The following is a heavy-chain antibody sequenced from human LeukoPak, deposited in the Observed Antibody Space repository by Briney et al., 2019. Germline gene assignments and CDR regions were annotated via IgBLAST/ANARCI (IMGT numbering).Heavy chain of an antibody. CDR3: ASGFYGAGHFDDDVFDI. V-gene: IGHV1-24*01. CDR1: GYSLSELS. J-gene: IGHJ3*02. Sequence: ASVKVSCKVSGYSLSELSIHWVRQVPGKGFTWMGCFDPEDVEIVYAQSFQGRVTMTEDTSTDTAYMELSRLTSEDTAVYYCASGFYGAGHFDDDVFDIWGQGTLVTVSS. CDR2: FDPEDVEI. D-gene: IGHD4/OR15-4a*01.